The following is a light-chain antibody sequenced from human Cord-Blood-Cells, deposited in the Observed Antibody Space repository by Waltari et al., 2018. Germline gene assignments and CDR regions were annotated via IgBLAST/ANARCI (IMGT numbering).Light chain of an antibody. Sequence: DIQMTQSPSTPSASVGDRVTITCRASQSISSWLAWYQQKPGKAPKLLIYKASSLKSGVPSRFSSSGSGTEFTLTISSLQPDDFATYYCQQYNSYSGTFGQGTKVEIK. CDR3: QQYNSYSGT. CDR1: QSISSW. V-gene: IGKV1-5*03. J-gene: IGKJ1*01. CDR2: KAS.